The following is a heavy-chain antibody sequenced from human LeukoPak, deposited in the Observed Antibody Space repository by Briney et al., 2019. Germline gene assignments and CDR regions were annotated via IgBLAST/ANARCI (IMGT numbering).Heavy chain of an antibody. CDR3: ARSFGDSRVHYYYGMDV. CDR1: GFTFSSYW. D-gene: IGHD4-17*01. V-gene: IGHV3-74*03. J-gene: IGHJ6*02. CDR2: INDDGNSI. Sequence: PGGSLRLSCASSGFTFSSYWMHWVRQAPGKGPVWVSRINDDGNSITYVDFVKGRFTISRDNAKNTLYLQMNSLRAADTAVYFCARSFGDSRVHYYYGMDVWGQGTTVTVSS.